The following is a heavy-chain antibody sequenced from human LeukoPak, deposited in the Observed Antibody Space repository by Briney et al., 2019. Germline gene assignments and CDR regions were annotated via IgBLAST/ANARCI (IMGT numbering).Heavy chain of an antibody. CDR3: ASLYYYDSSGYYPGDY. CDR1: GFTFSSYE. J-gene: IGHJ4*02. D-gene: IGHD3-22*01. CDR2: ISSSGSTV. Sequence: GGSLRLSCAASGFTFSSYEMNWVRQAPGKGLEWVSYISSSGSTVYYADSVKGRFTISRDNAKNSLYLQMNSLRAEDTAVYYCASLYYYDSSGYYPGDYWGQGTLVTASS. V-gene: IGHV3-48*03.